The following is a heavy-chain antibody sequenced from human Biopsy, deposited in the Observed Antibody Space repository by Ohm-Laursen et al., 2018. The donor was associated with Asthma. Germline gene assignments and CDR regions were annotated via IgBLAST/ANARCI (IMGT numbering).Heavy chain of an antibody. Sequence: SLRLSCAASGFTFSSYGMHWVRQAPGKGLEWVAVIWYDGSNKYYTDSVKGRFTISRDNSKNTLYLQMNGLRAEDTAVYYCARDAWELQKPYAYYFDYWGQGTLVTVSS. CDR3: ARDAWELQKPYAYYFDY. CDR1: GFTFSSYG. J-gene: IGHJ4*02. CDR2: IWYDGSNK. D-gene: IGHD1-26*01. V-gene: IGHV3-30*19.